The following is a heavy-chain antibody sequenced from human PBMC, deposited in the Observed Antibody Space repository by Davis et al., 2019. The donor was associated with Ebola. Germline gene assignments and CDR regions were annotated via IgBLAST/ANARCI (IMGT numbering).Heavy chain of an antibody. CDR1: GFTFNYYD. Sequence: SPITPFAFPGFTFNYYDMNWVLQTPGKVLAWVSFISSGGGTMYYADSVKGRFTISRDSAKNSLYLQMDRLRAEDTAVYYCARAGSNTSPHHFDSWGQGTLVTVSS. CDR2: ISSGGGTM. D-gene: IGHD1-26*01. CDR3: ARAGSNTSPHHFDS. J-gene: IGHJ4*02. V-gene: IGHV3-48*03.